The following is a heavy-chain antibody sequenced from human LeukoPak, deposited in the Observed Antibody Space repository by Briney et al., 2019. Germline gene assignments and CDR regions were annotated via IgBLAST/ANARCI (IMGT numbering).Heavy chain of an antibody. Sequence: SETLSLTCTVSGGSISSYYWSWIRQPPGKGLEWIAYIFYSGSTNYNPSLRNRVTISVDTSKNQFSLKLSSVTAADTAVYYCARVGYSSGWSHFDLWGRGTLVTVSS. J-gene: IGHJ2*01. CDR3: ARVGYSSGWSHFDL. CDR1: GGSISSYY. V-gene: IGHV4-59*01. CDR2: IFYSGST. D-gene: IGHD6-19*01.